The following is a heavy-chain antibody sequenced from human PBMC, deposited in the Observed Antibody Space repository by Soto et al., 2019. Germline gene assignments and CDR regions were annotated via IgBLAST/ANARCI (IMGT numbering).Heavy chain of an antibody. CDR1: GYSFTNYD. J-gene: IGHJ4*02. CDR2: INPSGGST. Sequence: GASVKVSCKASGYSFTNYDISWVRQAPGQGLEWMGIINPSGGSTSYAQKFQGRVTMTRDTSTSTVYMELSSLRSEDTAVYYCARGRAPILEPQAPTDYWGQGTLVTVSS. CDR3: ARGRAPILEPQAPTDY. V-gene: IGHV1-46*01. D-gene: IGHD1-1*01.